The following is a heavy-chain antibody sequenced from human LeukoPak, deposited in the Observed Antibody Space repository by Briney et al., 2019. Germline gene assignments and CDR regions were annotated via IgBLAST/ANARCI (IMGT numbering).Heavy chain of an antibody. CDR2: IYYSGST. J-gene: IGHJ5*02. CDR3: ARRTVTTGFDP. D-gene: IGHD4-17*01. Sequence: PSETLSLTCTVSGGSISSSSYYWGWIRQPPGKGLEWIGYIYYSGSTYYNPSLKSRVTISVDTSKNQFSLKLSSVTAADTAVYYCARRTVTTGFDPWGQGTLVTVSS. CDR1: GGSISSSSYY. V-gene: IGHV4-31*03.